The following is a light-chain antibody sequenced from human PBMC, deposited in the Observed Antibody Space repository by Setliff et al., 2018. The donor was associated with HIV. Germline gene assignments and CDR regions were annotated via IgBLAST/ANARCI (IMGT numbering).Light chain of an antibody. Sequence: QSALAQPASVSGSPGQSVTISCTGTSNDVGAYNYVSWYQQHADKAPKLLIYDLSNRPSGVSDRFSGSRSGNTASLTISGLQTEDEAVYYCSSFGMNSLVVFGSGTKVTVL. J-gene: IGLJ1*01. CDR3: SSFGMNSLVV. CDR1: SNDVGAYNY. CDR2: DLS. V-gene: IGLV2-14*03.